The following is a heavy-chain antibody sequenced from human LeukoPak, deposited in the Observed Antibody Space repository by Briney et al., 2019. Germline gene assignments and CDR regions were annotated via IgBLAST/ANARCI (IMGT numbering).Heavy chain of an antibody. V-gene: IGHV3-9*01. Sequence: GGSLRLSCAASGFTFDDYAMHWVRHAPGKGLEWVSGISWNSGSIGYADSVKGRFTISRDNAKNSLYLQMNSLRAEDTALYYCAKDAYSSSWYHSGAFDIWGQGTMVTVSS. CDR3: AKDAYSSSWYHSGAFDI. CDR1: GFTFDDYA. D-gene: IGHD6-13*01. J-gene: IGHJ3*02. CDR2: ISWNSGSI.